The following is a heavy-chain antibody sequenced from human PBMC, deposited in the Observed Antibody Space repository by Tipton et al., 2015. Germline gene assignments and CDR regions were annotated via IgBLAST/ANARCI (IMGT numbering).Heavy chain of an antibody. Sequence: TLSLTCSVSGDSISSGRYYWGWIRQSPEKGLEWIGSIFHRGDTNYNPSLKSRVTISVDTSKNQFSLRVRSVTAADTAVYYCARSRYTVTPDSWGQGTLVTVSS. D-gene: IGHD4-17*01. CDR3: ARSRYTVTPDS. J-gene: IGHJ4*02. CDR2: IFHRGDT. CDR1: GDSISSGRYY. V-gene: IGHV4-39*07.